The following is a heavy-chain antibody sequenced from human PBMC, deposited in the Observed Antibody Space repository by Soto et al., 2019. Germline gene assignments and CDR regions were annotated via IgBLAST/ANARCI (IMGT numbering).Heavy chain of an antibody. V-gene: IGHV3-48*02. CDR3: ARIKLVEWFFINVDVYDMDV. J-gene: IGHJ6*02. Sequence: GGSLRLSCVASGFSLSDYAVNWVRQAPGKGLEWVSFISSDSRTIYYADFVEGRFTVSRDNAGNSVFLQMDSLRDEDAAVYYCARIKLVEWFFINVDVYDMDVWGQGTPVTVSS. CDR2: ISSDSRTI. CDR1: GFSLSDYA. D-gene: IGHD3-3*01.